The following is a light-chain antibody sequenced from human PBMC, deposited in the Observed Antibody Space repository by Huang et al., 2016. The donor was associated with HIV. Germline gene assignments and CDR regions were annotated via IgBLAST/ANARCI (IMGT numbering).Light chain of an antibody. J-gene: IGKJ1*01. CDR2: AAS. V-gene: IGKV3-15*01. CDR3: QQYNNWPLT. CDR1: QSVSRN. Sequence: EIVMTQSPATLSVSPGERATLSCRASQSVSRNLAWYQQKPGQAPRRLIYAASTRATGIPARFSGSGSGTEFTLTISSLQSEDFAVYYCQQYNNWPLTFGQGTKVEIK.